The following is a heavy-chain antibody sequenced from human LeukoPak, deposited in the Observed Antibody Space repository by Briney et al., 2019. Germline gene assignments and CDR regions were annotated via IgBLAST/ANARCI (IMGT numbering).Heavy chain of an antibody. CDR3: ARSSAARAEYYYYYYMDA. J-gene: IGHJ6*03. CDR2: IIPIFGTA. CDR1: GGTFSSYA. Sequence: SVKVSCKASGGTFSSYAISWVRQAPGQGLEWMGGIIPIFGTANYAQKFQGRVTITADESTSIAYMELSSLRSEDTAVYYCARSSAARAEYYYYYYMDAWGKGTTVTVSS. D-gene: IGHD6-13*01. V-gene: IGHV1-69*13.